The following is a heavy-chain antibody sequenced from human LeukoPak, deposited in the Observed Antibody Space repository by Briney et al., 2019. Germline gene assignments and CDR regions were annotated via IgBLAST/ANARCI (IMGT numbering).Heavy chain of an antibody. Sequence: GGSLRLSCAVSGFTFRTYWMHWVRQVPGEGLVWVSRINEDGSITNYADFVRGRFTISRDISKNTLYLQMKSLRVDDTAIYYCTRTAWNFVGSGNYYAPDYWGRGTLVTVSS. CDR1: GFTFRTYW. CDR3: TRTAWNFVGSGNYYAPDY. V-gene: IGHV3-74*01. D-gene: IGHD3-10*01. J-gene: IGHJ4*02. CDR2: INEDGSIT.